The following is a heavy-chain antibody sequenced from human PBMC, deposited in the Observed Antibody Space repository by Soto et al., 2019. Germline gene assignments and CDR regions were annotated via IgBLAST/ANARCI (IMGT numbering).Heavy chain of an antibody. J-gene: IGHJ6*02. V-gene: IGHV3-30*03. D-gene: IGHD6-13*01. CDR3: ARAIAAAAEGYYYYYGMDV. CDR2: MSYDESNE. Sequence: GGSLRVSWGASGLLFNNYDMHWVRQAPGEGLEWVAVMSYDESNEYYADSLKGRFTISRDNSKNTLYLQMNSLRAEDTAVYYCARAIAAAAEGYYYYYGMDVWGQGTTVTVSS. CDR1: GLLFNNYD.